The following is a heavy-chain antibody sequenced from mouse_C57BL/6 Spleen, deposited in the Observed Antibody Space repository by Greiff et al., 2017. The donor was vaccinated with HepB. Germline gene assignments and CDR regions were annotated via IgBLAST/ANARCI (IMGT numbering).Heavy chain of an antibody. D-gene: IGHD1-1*01. V-gene: IGHV5-6*01. CDR1: GFTFSSYG. J-gene: IGHJ2*01. CDR2: ISSGGSYT. Sequence: EVQVVESGGDLVKPGGSLKLSCAASGFTFSSYGMSWVRQTPDKRLEWVATISSGGSYTYYPDSVKGRFTISRDNAKNTLYLQMSSLKSEDTAMYYCARREYYGSLDYWGQGTTLTVSS. CDR3: ARREYYGSLDY.